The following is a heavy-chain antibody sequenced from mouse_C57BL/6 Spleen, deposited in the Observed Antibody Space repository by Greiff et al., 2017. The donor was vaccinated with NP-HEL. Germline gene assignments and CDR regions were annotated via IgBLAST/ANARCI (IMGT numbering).Heavy chain of an antibody. D-gene: IGHD2-1*01. J-gene: IGHJ2*01. Sequence: EVKLMESGGGLVKPGGSLKLSCAASGFTFSSYAMSWVRQTPDKRLEWVATISDGGSYTYYPDNVKGRFTISRDNAKNNLYLQMSHLKSEDTAMYYCARDYGNFDYWGQGTTLTVSS. CDR1: GFTFSSYA. CDR2: ISDGGSYT. V-gene: IGHV5-4*01. CDR3: ARDYGNFDY.